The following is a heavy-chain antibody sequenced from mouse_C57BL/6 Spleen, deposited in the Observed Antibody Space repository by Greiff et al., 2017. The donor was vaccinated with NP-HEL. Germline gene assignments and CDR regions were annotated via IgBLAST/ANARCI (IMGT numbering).Heavy chain of an antibody. CDR3: ARDGSSWYFDV. CDR2: IYPRSGNT. D-gene: IGHD1-1*01. J-gene: IGHJ1*03. V-gene: IGHV1-81*01. CDR1: GYTFTSYG. Sequence: VQLQQSGAELARPGASVKLSCKASGYTFTSYGISWVKQRTGQGLEWIGEIYPRSGNTYYNEKFKGKATLTADISSSTAYMELRSLTSEDSAVYFCARDGSSWYFDVWGTGTTVTVSS.